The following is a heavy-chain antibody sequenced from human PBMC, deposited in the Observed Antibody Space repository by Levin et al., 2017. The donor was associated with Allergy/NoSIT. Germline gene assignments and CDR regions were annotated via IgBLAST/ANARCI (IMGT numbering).Heavy chain of an antibody. CDR2: INPNSGGT. Sequence: GESLKISCKASGYTFTGYYKHWVRQAPGQGLEWMGWINPNSGGTNYAQKFQGRVTMTRDTSISTAYMELSRLRSDDTAVYYCARDKWELPYYYGMDVWGQGTTVTVSS. D-gene: IGHD1-26*01. J-gene: IGHJ6*02. CDR1: GYTFTGYY. CDR3: ARDKWELPYYYGMDV. V-gene: IGHV1-2*02.